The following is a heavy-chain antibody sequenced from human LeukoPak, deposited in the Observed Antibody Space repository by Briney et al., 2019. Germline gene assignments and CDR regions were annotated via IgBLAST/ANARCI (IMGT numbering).Heavy chain of an antibody. CDR3: ARGQGVAARLQH. D-gene: IGHD6-19*01. V-gene: IGHV1-69*01. Sequence: ASVKVSCKASGGTFSSYAISWVRQAPGQGLEWMGGIIPIFGHRSSRAEYESTSTAYMELSSLRSEDTAVYYCARGQGVAARLQHWGQGTLVTVSS. J-gene: IGHJ1*01. CDR1: GGTFSSYA. CDR2: IIPIFG.